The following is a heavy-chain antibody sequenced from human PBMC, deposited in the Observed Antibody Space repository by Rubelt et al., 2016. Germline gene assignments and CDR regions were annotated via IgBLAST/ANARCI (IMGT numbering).Heavy chain of an antibody. V-gene: IGHV3-66*02. D-gene: IGHD1-26*01. CDR1: GFTVSSNY. J-gene: IGHJ4*02. Sequence: EVQLLESGGGLVQPGGSLRLSCAASGFTVSSNYMSWVRQAPGKGLEWVSVIYSGGSTYYADSVKGRFTISRDNSKNTLYLQMNSLRAEDTAVYYCARYPAGEEYYFDYWGQGTLVTVSS. CDR2: IYSGGST. CDR3: ARYPAGEEYYFDY.